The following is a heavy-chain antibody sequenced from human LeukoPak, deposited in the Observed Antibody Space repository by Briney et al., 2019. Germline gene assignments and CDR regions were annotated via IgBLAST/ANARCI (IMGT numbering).Heavy chain of an antibody. CDR3: ARHVDTYYYYYGMDV. CDR2: IIPIFGTA. CDR1: GGTFSSYA. Sequence: SVKVSCKASGGTFSSYAISWVRQAPGQGLEWMGGIIPIFGTANYAQKFQGRVTITADESTSTAYMELSCLRSEDTAVYYCARHVDTYYYYYGMDVWGQGTTVTVSS. V-gene: IGHV1-69*01. D-gene: IGHD5-18*01. J-gene: IGHJ6*02.